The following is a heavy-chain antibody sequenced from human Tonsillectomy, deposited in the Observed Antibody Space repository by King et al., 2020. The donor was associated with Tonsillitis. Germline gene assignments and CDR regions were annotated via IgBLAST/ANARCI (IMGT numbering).Heavy chain of an antibody. Sequence: QLVQSGAEVKKPGASVKVSCKVSGYTLTELSMHWVRQAPGKGLEWMGGFDPEDGETIYAQKFQGRVTMTEDTSTDTAYMELSSLRSEDTAVYYCATFSISGSYLTQPLDSWGQGTLVTVSS. CDR1: GYTLTELS. CDR2: FDPEDGET. J-gene: IGHJ4*02. D-gene: IGHD1-26*01. CDR3: ATFSISGSYLTQPLDS. V-gene: IGHV1-24*01.